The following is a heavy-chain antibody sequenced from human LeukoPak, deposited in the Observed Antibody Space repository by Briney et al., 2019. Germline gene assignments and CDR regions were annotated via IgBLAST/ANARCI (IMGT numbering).Heavy chain of an antibody. V-gene: IGHV4-34*01. CDR3: ARDHVAEGPTTGELYYYYYMDV. D-gene: IGHD7-27*01. Sequence: PSETLSLTCAVYGGSFSGYSWSWIRQPPGKGLEWTGEINHSGSTNYNPSLKSRVTISVDTSKNQFSLKLSSVTAADTAVYYCARDHVAEGPTTGELYYYYYMDVWGKGTTVTVSS. CDR2: INHSGST. CDR1: GGSFSGYS. J-gene: IGHJ6*03.